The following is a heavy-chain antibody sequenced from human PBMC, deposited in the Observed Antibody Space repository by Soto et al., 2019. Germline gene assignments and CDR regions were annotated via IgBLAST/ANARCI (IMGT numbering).Heavy chain of an antibody. J-gene: IGHJ6*02. CDR3: AKGDGFILAV. V-gene: IGHV3-53*02. Sequence: EVQVLATGGGMIQPGGSLRLPCAASGFTVNSNYMSWVRQAPGEGLQWVSITNTGGTTYYADSVKSRFTVSRDNSKNTLYLQMNSLRAEDTAVYYCAKGDGFILAVWGQGTTVSVSS. D-gene: IGHD1-26*01. CDR2: TNTGGTT. CDR1: GFTVNSNY.